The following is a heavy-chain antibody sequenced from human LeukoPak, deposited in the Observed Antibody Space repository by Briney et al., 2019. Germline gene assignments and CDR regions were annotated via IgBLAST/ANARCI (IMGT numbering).Heavy chain of an antibody. V-gene: IGHV3-64D*09. D-gene: IGHD2-21*01. Sequence: PGGSLRLSCSASGFTFSASPMHWLRQAPGKGLQYVSAISATGHATYYGDSVKGRFTISRDNSKNTLYLQMTSLREDDTGLNYCVKEIAYYDYWGQGTLVTVSS. CDR3: VKEIAYYDY. CDR1: GFTFSASP. J-gene: IGHJ4*02. CDR2: ISATGHAT.